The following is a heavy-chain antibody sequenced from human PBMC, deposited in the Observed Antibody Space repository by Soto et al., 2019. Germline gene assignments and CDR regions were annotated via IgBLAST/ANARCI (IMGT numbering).Heavy chain of an antibody. J-gene: IGHJ4*02. CDR3: ANSGYSSGGPRVDY. V-gene: IGHV3-23*01. CDR1: GFTFSSYA. Sequence: EVQLLESGGGLVQPGGSLRLSCAASGFTFSSYAMSWVRQAPGKGLEWVSAISGSGGSTYYADSVKGRFTISRDNSKNTLYLQMNSLRAEDTTVYYWANSGYSSGGPRVDYWGQGTLVTVSS. D-gene: IGHD6-19*01. CDR2: ISGSGGST.